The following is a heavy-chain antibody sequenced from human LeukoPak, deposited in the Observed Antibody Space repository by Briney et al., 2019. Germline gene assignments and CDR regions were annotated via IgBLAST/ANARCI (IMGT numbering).Heavy chain of an antibody. Sequence: GRSLRLSCAASGFTFSSYGMHWVRQAPGKGLEWVAVISYDGSNKYYADSVKGRFTISRDNSKNTLYLQMNSLRAEDTAVYYCAKTAKVAVFDYWGQGTLVTVSS. CDR3: AKTAKVAVFDY. CDR1: GFTFSSYG. V-gene: IGHV3-30*18. D-gene: IGHD3-22*01. CDR2: ISYDGSNK. J-gene: IGHJ4*02.